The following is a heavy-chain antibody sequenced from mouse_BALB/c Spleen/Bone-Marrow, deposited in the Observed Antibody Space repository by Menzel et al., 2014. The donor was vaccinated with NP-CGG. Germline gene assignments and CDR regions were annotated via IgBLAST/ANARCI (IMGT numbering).Heavy chain of an antibody. CDR2: ISSGGSYT. CDR1: GFAFSSYD. V-gene: IGHV5-9*02. CDR3: ARLLRLRYFDY. J-gene: IGHJ2*01. Sequence: VQLKDSGGGLVKPGGSLKLSCAASGFAFSSYDMSWVRQTPEKRLEWVATISSGGSYTYYPDSVKGRFTISRDNARNTLYLQMSSLRSEDTALYYCARLLRLRYFDYWGQGTTLTVSS. D-gene: IGHD1-2*01.